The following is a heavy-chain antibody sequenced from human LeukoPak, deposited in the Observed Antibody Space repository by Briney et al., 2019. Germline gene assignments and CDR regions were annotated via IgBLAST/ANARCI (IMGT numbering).Heavy chain of an antibody. J-gene: IGHJ6*02. CDR2: INPNSGGT. CDR1: GYTFAGYF. CDR3: ARGDFWSGYNYYYGMDV. D-gene: IGHD3-3*01. Sequence: ASVKVSCKTSGYTFAGYFVHWVRQAPGQGLEWMGWINPNSGGTNYTQNFQGRVTITRDTSISTAYMELSRLRSDDTAVYYCARGDFWSGYNYYYGMDVWGQGTTVTVSS. V-gene: IGHV1-2*02.